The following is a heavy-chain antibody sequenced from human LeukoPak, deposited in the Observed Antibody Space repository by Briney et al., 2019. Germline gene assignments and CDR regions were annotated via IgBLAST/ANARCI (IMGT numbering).Heavy chain of an antibody. CDR3: ARASREWGYYYGYYYYYMDV. CDR1: GYTFTSYY. V-gene: IGHV1-46*01. J-gene: IGHJ6*03. CDR2: INPSGGST. D-gene: IGHD3-22*01. Sequence: ASVKVSCKASGYTFTSYYMHWVRQAPGQGLEWMGIINPSGGSTSYAQEFQGRVTMTRDMSTSTVYMELSSLRSEDTAVYYCARASREWGYYYGYYYYYMDVWGKGTTVTVSS.